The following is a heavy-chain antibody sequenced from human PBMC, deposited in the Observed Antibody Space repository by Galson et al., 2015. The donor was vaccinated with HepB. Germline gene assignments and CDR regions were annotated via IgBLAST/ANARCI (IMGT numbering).Heavy chain of an antibody. V-gene: IGHV3-23*01. CDR1: GFTFSSYA. CDR3: AKRDYYGSGSYWAPPFDY. J-gene: IGHJ4*02. CDR2: ISGSGGTT. Sequence: SLRLSCAASGFTFSSYAMSWVRQAPGKGLEWVSGISGSGGTTYYADSVKGRFTISRDNSKNTLYLQMNSLRAEDTAVYYCAKRDYYGSGSYWAPPFDYWGQGTLVTVSS. D-gene: IGHD3-10*01.